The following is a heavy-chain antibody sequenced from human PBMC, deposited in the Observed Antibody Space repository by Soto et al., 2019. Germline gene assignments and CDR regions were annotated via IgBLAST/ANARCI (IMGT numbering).Heavy chain of an antibody. D-gene: IGHD2-2*01. CDR1: GYTFTAYY. V-gene: IGHV1-2*02. CDR3: ARARVPTISEDAFDI. J-gene: IGHJ3*02. CDR2: VNPNTGGT. Sequence: QVQLVQSGAEVEKPGASVKVSCRASGYTFTAYYMHWVRQAPGQGLEWMGWVNPNTGGTKYAQNFQGRVTMTRDTSVSTAYMEMGRLTSDDTAVYFCARARVPTISEDAFDIWGQGTLVTVSS.